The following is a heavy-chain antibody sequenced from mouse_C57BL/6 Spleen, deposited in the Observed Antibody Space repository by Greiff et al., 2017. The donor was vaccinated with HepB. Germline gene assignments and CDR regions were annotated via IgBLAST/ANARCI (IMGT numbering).Heavy chain of an antibody. CDR2: ISNGGGST. CDR1: GFTFSDYY. J-gene: IGHJ4*01. V-gene: IGHV5-12*01. CDR3: ARHYYYGSSYVLYAMDY. Sequence: EVMLVESGGGLVQPGGSLKLSCAASGFTFSDYYMYWVRQTPEKRLEWVAYISNGGGSTYYPDTVKGRFTISRDNAKNTLYLRMSRLKSEDTAMYYCARHYYYGSSYVLYAMDYWGQGTSVTVSS. D-gene: IGHD1-1*01.